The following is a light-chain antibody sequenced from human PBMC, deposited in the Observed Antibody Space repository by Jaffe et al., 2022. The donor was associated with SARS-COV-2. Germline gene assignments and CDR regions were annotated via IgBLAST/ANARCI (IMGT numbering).Light chain of an antibody. CDR3: HQYYSNPRT. J-gene: IGKJ1*01. CDR2: WAS. CDR1: QSVLYSSNNKNY. Sequence: DIVMTQSPDSLAVSLGERATINCKSSQSVLYSSNNKNYLAWYQQKPGQPPKLLIYWASIRESGVPDRFSGSGSGTDFTLTISSLQAEDVAVYSCHQYYSNPRTFGQGTKVEIK. V-gene: IGKV4-1*01.